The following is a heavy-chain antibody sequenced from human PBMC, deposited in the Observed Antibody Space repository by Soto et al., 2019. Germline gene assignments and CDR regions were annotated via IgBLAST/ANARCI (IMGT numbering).Heavy chain of an antibody. Sequence: QLQLQESGPGLVKPSETLSLTCTVSGGSISSSSYYWGWIRQPPGKGLEWIGSIYYSGTTYYNPSLNSRLSISGDTSKNQFSLNLSSVSAADTAVYYCARHRGMLYYRGNSYFDYWGQGTLVTVSS. D-gene: IGHD2-8*01. CDR3: ARHRGMLYYRGNSYFDY. V-gene: IGHV4-39*01. J-gene: IGHJ4*02. CDR1: GGSISSSSYY. CDR2: IYYSGTT.